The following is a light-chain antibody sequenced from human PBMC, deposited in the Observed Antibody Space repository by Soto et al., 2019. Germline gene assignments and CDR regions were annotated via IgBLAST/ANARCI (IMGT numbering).Light chain of an antibody. Sequence: DIVMTQTPLSLSVTPGQPASISCKSSQSLLDSDGKTFLYWYVYKPGHPPQLLIYEVSNRFAGVPDRFSGSGSETDFTLEISRVEADDVAMYYCMQSLQLPLTFGGGTRVDIK. CDR1: QSLLDSDGKTF. V-gene: IGKV2D-29*01. CDR2: EVS. CDR3: MQSLQLPLT. J-gene: IGKJ4*01.